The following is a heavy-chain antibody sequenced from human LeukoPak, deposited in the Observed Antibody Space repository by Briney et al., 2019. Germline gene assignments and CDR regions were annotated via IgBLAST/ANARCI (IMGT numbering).Heavy chain of an antibody. J-gene: IGHJ6*04. D-gene: IGHD2-2*01. CDR1: GGSFSGYY. V-gene: IGHV4-34*01. Sequence: SETLSLTCAVYGGSFSGYYWSWIRQPPGKGLEWIGSIYYSGSTYHNPSLKSRVTISVDTSKNQFSLKLSSVTAADTAVYYCARQKPAPDVWGKGTTVTVSS. CDR2: IYYSGST. CDR3: ARQKPAPDV.